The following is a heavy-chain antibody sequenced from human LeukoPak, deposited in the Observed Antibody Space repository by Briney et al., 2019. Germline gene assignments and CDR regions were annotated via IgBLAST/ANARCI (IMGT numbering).Heavy chain of an antibody. Sequence: PSETLSLTCAVYGGSFSGYYWSWIRQPPGKGLEWIGSIYYSGSTYYNPSLKSRVTISVDTSKNQFSLKLNSVTAADTAVYYCARVLDYYGSGTRDFDYWGQGILVTVSS. D-gene: IGHD3-10*01. CDR1: GGSFSGYY. V-gene: IGHV4-34*01. J-gene: IGHJ4*02. CDR2: IYYSGST. CDR3: ARVLDYYGSGTRDFDY.